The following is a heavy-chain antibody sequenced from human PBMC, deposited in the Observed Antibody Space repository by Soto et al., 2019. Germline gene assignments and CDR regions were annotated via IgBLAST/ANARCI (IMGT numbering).Heavy chain of an antibody. CDR1: VFTFSSYS. D-gene: IGHD2-15*01. CDR2: ISSSSTTK. V-gene: IGHV3-48*01. CDR3: ARDGCSGSNCLNWFDP. Sequence: PGGSLRLSCAASVFTFSSYSMNWVRKAQGKGLEWVSYISSSSTTKYYADSVKGRFTISRDNAKNSLYLQMNSLRAEDTAVYYCARDGCSGSNCLNWFDPWGQGTLVTVSS. J-gene: IGHJ5*02.